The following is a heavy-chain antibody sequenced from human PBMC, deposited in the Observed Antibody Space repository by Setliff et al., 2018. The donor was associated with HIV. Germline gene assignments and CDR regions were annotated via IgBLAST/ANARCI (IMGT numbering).Heavy chain of an antibody. J-gene: IGHJ5*02. Sequence: PSETLSLTCTVSGGSISGHYWSWIRQPPGRGLEWIGYIYSSGSTNFNPPLQSRVTISVDTSKNQFSLKLGSVTAADTAVYYCARHSGVASPNWFDPWGQGTLVTVSS. CDR1: GGSISGHY. CDR3: ARHSGVASPNWFDP. D-gene: IGHD3-10*01. V-gene: IGHV4-4*09. CDR2: IYSSGST.